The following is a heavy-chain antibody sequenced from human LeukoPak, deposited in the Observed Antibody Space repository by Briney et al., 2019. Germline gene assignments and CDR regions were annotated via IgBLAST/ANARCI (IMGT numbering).Heavy chain of an antibody. CDR3: AREGSDSSHYLDAFDI. V-gene: IGHV3-48*03. CDR1: GFTFGNFE. J-gene: IGHJ3*02. CDR2: ISSGSRAI. Sequence: PGGSLRLSCAAPGFTFGNFEMNWLRQAPGKGLEWISYISSGSRAIHYADSVRGRFTISRDDAKNSLYLQMDSLRGDDTAVYFCAREGSDSSHYLDAFDIWGQGTRVTVSS. D-gene: IGHD3-22*01.